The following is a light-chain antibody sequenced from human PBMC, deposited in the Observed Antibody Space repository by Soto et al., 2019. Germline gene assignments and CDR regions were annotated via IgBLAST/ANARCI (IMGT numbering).Light chain of an antibody. CDR2: GNN. J-gene: IGLJ3*02. CDR1: SSNIGAGYD. CDR3: QSYDSSLFWV. V-gene: IGLV1-40*01. Sequence: QSVLTQPPSVSGAPGQRVTISCTGSSSNIGAGYDVPWYQQLPGTAPRLLIYGNNNRPSGVPDRFSGSKSGTSASLAITGLQADDEADYYCQSYDSSLFWVFGGGTQLTVL.